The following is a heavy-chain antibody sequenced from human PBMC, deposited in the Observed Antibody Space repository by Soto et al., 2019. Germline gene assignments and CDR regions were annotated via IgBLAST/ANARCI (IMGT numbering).Heavy chain of an antibody. J-gene: IGHJ6*04. CDR2: IYPGDSDT. V-gene: IGHV5-51*01. Sequence: GESLKISCQGFGYNFPTYWIGWVRQMPGKGLEWLGMIYPGDSDTRYGPSFQGQVTISADKSISTTYLQWSSLKASDTAMYYCARSNLYSSTVSYYYYGMDVWGEGTKVTVSS. D-gene: IGHD6-19*01. CDR1: GYNFPTYW. CDR3: ARSNLYSSTVSYYYYGMDV.